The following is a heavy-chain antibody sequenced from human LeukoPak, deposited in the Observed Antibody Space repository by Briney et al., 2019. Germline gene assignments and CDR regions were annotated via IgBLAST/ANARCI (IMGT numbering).Heavy chain of an antibody. D-gene: IGHD6-13*01. J-gene: IGHJ4*02. CDR1: GGSISSGGYY. CDR2: IYYSGST. V-gene: IGHV4-31*03. CDR3: ARAASWYSVFDS. Sequence: PSETLSLTCTVSGGSISSGGYYWSWIRQHPGKGLEWIGYIYYSGSTYYNPSLKSRVTISVDTSKNQFSLKLSSVTAADTAVYFCARAASWYSVFDSWGQGTLVTVSS.